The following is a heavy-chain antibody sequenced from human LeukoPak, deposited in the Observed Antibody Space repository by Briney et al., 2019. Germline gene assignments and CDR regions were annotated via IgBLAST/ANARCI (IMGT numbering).Heavy chain of an antibody. J-gene: IGHJ5*02. CDR1: GYTFTVYY. V-gene: IGHV1-2*02. CDR3: ARGVRYFDWREVPNWFDP. D-gene: IGHD3-9*01. CDR2: INPNSGGT. Sequence: AASVTVSCTASGYTFTVYYMHWVRQAPGQGLEWMGWINPNSGGTNYAQKFQGRVTMTRDTSISTANMELSRLRSDDTAVYYCARGVRYFDWREVPNWFDPWGQGTLVTVSS.